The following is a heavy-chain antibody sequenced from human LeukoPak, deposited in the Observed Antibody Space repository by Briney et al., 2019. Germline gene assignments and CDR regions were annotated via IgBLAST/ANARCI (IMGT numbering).Heavy chain of an antibody. CDR2: ISSSGSTI. J-gene: IGHJ6*02. V-gene: IGHV3-48*03. CDR3: ARDVTAAVLRGMDV. D-gene: IGHD6-13*01. Sequence: GGSLRLSCAASGFTFSSYEMNWVRQAPGKGLEWVSYISSSGSTIYYADSVKGRFTISRDNAKNSLYLQMNSLRAEDTAVYYCARDVTAAVLRGMDVWGQGTTVTVSS. CDR1: GFTFSSYE.